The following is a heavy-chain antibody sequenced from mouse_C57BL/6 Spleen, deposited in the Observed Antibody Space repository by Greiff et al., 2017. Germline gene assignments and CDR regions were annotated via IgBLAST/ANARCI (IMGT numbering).Heavy chain of an antibody. V-gene: IGHV1-63*01. Sequence: VKLVESGAELVRPGTSVKMSCKASGYTFPNYWIGWAKQRPGHGLEWIGDIYPGGGYTNYNEKFKGKATLTADKSSSTAYMQFSSLTSEDSAIYYCARGAYYPDYWGQGTTLTVSS. CDR1: GYTFPNYW. CDR3: ARGAYYPDY. J-gene: IGHJ2*01. D-gene: IGHD2-10*01. CDR2: IYPGGGYT.